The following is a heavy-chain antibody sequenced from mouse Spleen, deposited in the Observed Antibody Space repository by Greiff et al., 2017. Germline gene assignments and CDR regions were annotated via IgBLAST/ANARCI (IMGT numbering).Heavy chain of an antibody. J-gene: IGHJ1*03. CDR1: GYTFTDYE. Sequence: VQLQESGAELVRPGASVTLSCKASGYTFTDYEMHWVKQTPVHGLEWIGAIDPETGGTAYNQKFKGKAILTADKSSSTAYMELRSLTSEDSAVYYCTRLRYGNYWYFDVWGTGTTVTVSS. CDR3: TRLRYGNYWYFDV. D-gene: IGHD2-1*01. V-gene: IGHV1-15*01. CDR2: IDPETGGT.